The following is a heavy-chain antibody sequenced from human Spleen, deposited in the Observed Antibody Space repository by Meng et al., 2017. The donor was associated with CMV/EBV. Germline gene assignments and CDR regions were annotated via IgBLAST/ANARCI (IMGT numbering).Heavy chain of an antibody. CDR3: ARGGDSNSDRVPNWFDP. J-gene: IGHJ5*02. CDR2: IIPILGIA. V-gene: IGHV1-69*10. CDR1: GGTFSSYA. Sequence: SVKVSCKASGGTFSSYAISWVRQAPGQGLKWMGGIIPILGIANYAQKFQGRVTITADKSTSTAYMELSSLRSEDTAVYYCARGGDSNSDRVPNWFDPWGQGTLVTVSS. D-gene: IGHD6-13*01.